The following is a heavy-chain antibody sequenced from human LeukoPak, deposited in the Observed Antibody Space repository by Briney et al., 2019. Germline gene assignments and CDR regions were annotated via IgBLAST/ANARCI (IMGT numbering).Heavy chain of an antibody. CDR3: TTMNLGESRRDDAFDI. D-gene: IGHD3-10*01. CDR2: IKSKAAGGTI. V-gene: IGHV3-15*01. Sequence: GGSLRLSCAVSGFTFSDAWMTWVRQAPGKGPEWVGRIKSKAAGGTIEYAAPVQGRFTISRDDSKNTVYLQMNSLKIEDTALYYCTTMNLGESRRDDAFDIWGHGTMVTVSS. CDR1: GFTFSDAW. J-gene: IGHJ3*02.